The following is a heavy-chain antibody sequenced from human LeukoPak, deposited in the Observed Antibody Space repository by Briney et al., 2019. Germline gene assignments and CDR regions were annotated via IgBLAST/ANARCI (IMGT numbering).Heavy chain of an antibody. CDR3: ARYFGDYGSGSYGPDY. Sequence: ASVKVSCKASGYTFTSYGISWVRQAPGQGLEWMGWISAYNGNTNYAQKLQGRVTMTTDTSTSTAYMELRSLRSDDTAVYYCARYFGDYGSGSYGPDYWGQGTLVTVSS. CDR1: GYTFTSYG. CDR2: ISAYNGNT. D-gene: IGHD3-10*01. V-gene: IGHV1-18*01. J-gene: IGHJ4*02.